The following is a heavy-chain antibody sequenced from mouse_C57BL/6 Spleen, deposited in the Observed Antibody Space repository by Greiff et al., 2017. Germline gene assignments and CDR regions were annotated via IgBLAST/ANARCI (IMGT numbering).Heavy chain of an antibody. V-gene: IGHV1-53*01. Sequence: VQLQQPGTELVKPGASVKLSCKASGYTFTSYWMHWVKQRPGQGLEWIGNINPSNGGTNYNEKCKSKATLTVDKSSSTAYRQHRSLTSEDSAVYDCARSWDGYYGWYFDVWGTGTTVTVSS. CDR1: GYTFTSYW. CDR3: ARSWDGYYGWYFDV. CDR2: INPSNGGT. J-gene: IGHJ1*03. D-gene: IGHD2-3*01.